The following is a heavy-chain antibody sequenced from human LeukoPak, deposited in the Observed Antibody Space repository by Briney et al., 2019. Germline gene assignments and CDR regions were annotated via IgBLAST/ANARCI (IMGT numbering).Heavy chain of an antibody. CDR3: ARSIGYYYTMDV. CDR1: GFSFSDYY. J-gene: IGHJ6*02. D-gene: IGHD3-22*01. V-gene: IGHV3-11*01. Sequence: GGSLRLSCVACGFSFSDYYMSWIRQAPGRGLEWISYISGSGSDLYYADSVKGRFTISRDNANNSLYLQMNSLRAEDMAVYYCARSIGYYYTMDVWGQGTTVTVSS. CDR2: ISGSGSDL.